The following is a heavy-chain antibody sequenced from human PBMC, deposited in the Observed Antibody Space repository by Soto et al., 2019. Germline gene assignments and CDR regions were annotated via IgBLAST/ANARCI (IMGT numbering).Heavy chain of an antibody. V-gene: IGHV3-33*01. CDR3: ARSYRGYSRSGEYYYYMDV. J-gene: IGHJ6*03. Sequence: GGSLRLSCAASGFTFSSYGMHWVRQAPGKGLEWVAVIWYDGSNKYYADSVKGRFTISRDNSKNTLYLQMNSLRAEDTAVYYCARSYRGYSRSGEYYYYMDVWGKGTTVTVSS. D-gene: IGHD5-18*01. CDR1: GFTFSSYG. CDR2: IWYDGSNK.